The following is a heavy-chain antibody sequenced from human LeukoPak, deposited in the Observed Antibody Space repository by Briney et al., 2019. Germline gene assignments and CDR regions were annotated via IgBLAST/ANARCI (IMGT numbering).Heavy chain of an antibody. CDR2: INHSGST. D-gene: IGHD1-14*01. V-gene: IGHV4-34*01. CDR3: ARHNRALDAFDI. J-gene: IGHJ3*02. CDR1: GGSFSAYF. Sequence: SETPSLTCAVYGGSFSAYFWTWIRQPPGKGLEWIGEINHSGSTHYNPSLKSRVTISLDTSKNQFSLKLSSVTAADTAVYYCARHNRALDAFDIWGQGTMVTVSS.